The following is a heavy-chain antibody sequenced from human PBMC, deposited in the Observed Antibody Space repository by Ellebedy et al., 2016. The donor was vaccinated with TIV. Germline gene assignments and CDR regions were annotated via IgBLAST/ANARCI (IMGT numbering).Heavy chain of an antibody. V-gene: IGHV3-48*04. Sequence: GGSLRLSCAASGFTFSGYSMNWVRQAPGKGMEWVSPISSSGSSMYYADSVKGRFTISRDNARNSLYLQMNALRAEDTAVYYCARDTGTTPYFDYWGQGALVTVSS. J-gene: IGHJ4*02. CDR2: ISSSGSSM. CDR1: GFTFSGYS. CDR3: ARDTGTTPYFDY. D-gene: IGHD1-1*01.